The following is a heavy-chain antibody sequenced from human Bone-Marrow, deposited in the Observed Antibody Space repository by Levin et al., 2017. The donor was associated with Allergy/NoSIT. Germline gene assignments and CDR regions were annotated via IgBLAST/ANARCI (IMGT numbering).Heavy chain of an antibody. CDR3: ARDPAYTYGLDF. D-gene: IGHD5-18*01. V-gene: IGHV3-48*01. Sequence: GGSLRLSCAVSGFTFSSNSMNWVRQAPGKGLEWLAYINTAGVTHYADSVEGRFTISRDTAKSSVFLQMNGLRAEDTALYYCARDPAYTYGLDFWGQGTLVTVSS. CDR1: GFTFSSNS. CDR2: INTAGVT. J-gene: IGHJ4*02.